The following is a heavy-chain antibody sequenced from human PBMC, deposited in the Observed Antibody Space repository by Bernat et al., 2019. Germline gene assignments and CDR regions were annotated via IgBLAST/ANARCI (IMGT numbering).Heavy chain of an antibody. CDR2: ISYDGSNK. CDR1: GFTFSSYG. D-gene: IGHD2-15*01. J-gene: IGHJ5*01. CDR3: ATLRGYCSGGSCLDS. V-gene: IGHV3-30*03. Sequence: HVQLVESGGGVVQPGRSLRLSCAASGFTFSSYGMHWVRQAPGKRLEWVAVISYDGSNKYYADSVKGRFTISRDNSKNTLYLQMNSLRAEDTAVYYCATLRGYCSGGSCLDSWGQGTLVTVSS.